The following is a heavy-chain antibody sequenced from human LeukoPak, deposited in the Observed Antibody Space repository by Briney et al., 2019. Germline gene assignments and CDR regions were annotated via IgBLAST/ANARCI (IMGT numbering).Heavy chain of an antibody. D-gene: IGHD5/OR15-5a*01. CDR1: GGSLISYA. CDR2: IIPILAIP. V-gene: IGHV1-69*04. Sequence: SVKVSCKASGGSLISYAINWVRQAPGQGLEWMGRIIPILAIPNYVQQFQGRVAITADKSTSTAYMELSSLRSEDTAVYYCARGSPSRYWGQGTLVTVSS. J-gene: IGHJ4*02. CDR3: ARGSPSRY.